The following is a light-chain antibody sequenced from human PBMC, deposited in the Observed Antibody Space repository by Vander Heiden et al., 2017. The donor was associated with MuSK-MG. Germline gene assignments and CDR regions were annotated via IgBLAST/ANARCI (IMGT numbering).Light chain of an antibody. V-gene: IGLV3-21*02. Sequence: SSVLTQAPSVSVAPGQTARITCGGDNVGGYRVQRYQQKPHQAPVLIVYDDRDRRSGTPERFSSSTSGNTATLTIHSVEAGDEDDYYCQVSDSSSGPFVVFGGGTKLTVL. J-gene: IGLJ2*01. CDR2: DDR. CDR3: QVSDSSSGPFVV. CDR1: NVGGYR.